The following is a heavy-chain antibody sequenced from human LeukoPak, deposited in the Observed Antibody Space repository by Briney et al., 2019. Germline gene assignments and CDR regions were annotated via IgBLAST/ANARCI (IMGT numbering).Heavy chain of an antibody. D-gene: IGHD5-12*01. Sequence: GGSLRLSCEASGFRFNTFWMSWVRQAPGKGLEWVANIKQDGNEKYYADSVKGRFTISRDNGKNSLDLQMNSLRAGDTAVYYCARVRKYSGYYSWYFDLWGRGTLVTVSS. V-gene: IGHV3-7*01. CDR2: IKQDGNEK. CDR1: GFRFNTFW. J-gene: IGHJ2*01. CDR3: ARVRKYSGYYSWYFDL.